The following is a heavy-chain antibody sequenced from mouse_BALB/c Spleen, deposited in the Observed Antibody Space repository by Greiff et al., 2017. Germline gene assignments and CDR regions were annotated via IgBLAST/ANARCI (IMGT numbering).Heavy chain of an antibody. Sequence: VQLQQSGPGLVQPSQSLSITCTVSGFSLTSYGVHWVRQSPGKGLEWLGVIWSGGSTDYNAAFISRLSISKDNSKSQVFFKMNSLQANDTAIYYCARNWDYGFAYWGQGTLVTVSA. CDR1: GFSLTSYG. J-gene: IGHJ3*01. CDR3: ARNWDYGFAY. V-gene: IGHV2-2*02. D-gene: IGHD2-4*01. CDR2: IWSGGST.